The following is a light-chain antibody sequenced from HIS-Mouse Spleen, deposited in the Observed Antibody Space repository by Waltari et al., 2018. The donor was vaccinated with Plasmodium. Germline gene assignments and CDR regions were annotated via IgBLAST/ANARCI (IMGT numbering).Light chain of an antibody. Sequence: QSALTQPASVSGSPGQSITISCTGTSSDVGRYNYVSWYQQPPAKAPKLMIYDVRNRPSGVSNRFSGSKSGNTASLTISGLQAEDEADYYCSSYTSSSTLVFGGGTKLTVL. CDR1: SSDVGRYNY. CDR2: DVR. J-gene: IGLJ2*01. V-gene: IGLV2-14*03. CDR3: SSYTSSSTLV.